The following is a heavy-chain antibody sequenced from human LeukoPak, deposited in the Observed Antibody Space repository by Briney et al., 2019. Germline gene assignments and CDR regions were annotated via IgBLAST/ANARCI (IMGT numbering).Heavy chain of an antibody. CDR3: ARGPSGGNGFTY. J-gene: IGHJ4*02. Sequence: GGSLRLSCAASGFTFSSYWMSWFRQAPGKGLEWVANIKQDGSERYYVDSVKGRFTISRDNAKNPLYLQMNNLRAVDTAVYYCARGPSGGNGFTYWGLGTLVTVSS. V-gene: IGHV3-7*04. CDR2: IKQDGSER. CDR1: GFTFSSYW. D-gene: IGHD2-15*01.